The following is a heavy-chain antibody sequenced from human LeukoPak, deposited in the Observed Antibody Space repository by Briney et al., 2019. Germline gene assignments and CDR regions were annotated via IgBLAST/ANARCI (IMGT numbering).Heavy chain of an antibody. CDR3: AREGLQDAFDI. D-gene: IGHD4-11*01. CDR2: ISSSGSTI. CDR1: GFTFSSYE. V-gene: IGHV3-48*03. Sequence: GGSLRLSCAASGFTFSSYEMNWVRQAPGKGLEWVSYISSSGSTIYYADSVKGRFTISRDNAKNSLYLQMSSLRAEDTAVYYCAREGLQDAFDIWGQGTMVTVSS. J-gene: IGHJ3*02.